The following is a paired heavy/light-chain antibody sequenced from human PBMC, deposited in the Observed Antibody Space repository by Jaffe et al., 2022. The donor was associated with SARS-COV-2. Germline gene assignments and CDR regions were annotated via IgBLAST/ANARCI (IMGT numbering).Light chain of an antibody. Sequence: DIVMTQTPLSLSVTPGQPASISCKSSQSLLHSNGKTFLYWYLQKPGQPLQSLIYEASNRFSEVPDRFSGSGSGTDFTLKISRVEAEDIGVYYCMQSIQLPLTFGPGTKVDIK. V-gene: IGKV2D-29*01. CDR1: QSLLHSNGKTF. J-gene: IGKJ3*01. CDR2: EAS. CDR3: MQSIQLPLT.
Heavy chain of an antibody. J-gene: IGHJ6*02. D-gene: IGHD2-15*01. CDR2: IKSKTDGGTT. CDR1: GFSFAKAW. CDR3: VTGGGRHYDYYYGLDV. Sequence: EVQLVESGGRLVMPGGSLRLSCADSGFSFAKAWMNWVRQAPGKGLEWVGRIKSKTDGGTTDFAAPVKGRFSISRDDSLNTLYLQMNSLKTEDTAVYYCVTGGGRHYDYYYGLDVWGQGTTVTVSS. V-gene: IGHV3-15*05.